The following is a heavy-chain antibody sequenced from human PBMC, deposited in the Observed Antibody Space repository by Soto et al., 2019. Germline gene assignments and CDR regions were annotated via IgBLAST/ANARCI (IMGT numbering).Heavy chain of an antibody. Sequence: SETLSLTGSVSVGTFSGDSITTSSFYWGWIRQPPGKGLQWVASIDYSGITYYKPSIKSRVTISVDTSKNQFFLKLTSVTAADTAVYYPGRLLLYWDNVILVTVFS. V-gene: IGHV4-39*01. CDR1: GDSITTSSFY. J-gene: IGHJ1*01. CDR2: IDYSGIT. CDR3: GRLLLY. D-gene: IGHD1-26*01.